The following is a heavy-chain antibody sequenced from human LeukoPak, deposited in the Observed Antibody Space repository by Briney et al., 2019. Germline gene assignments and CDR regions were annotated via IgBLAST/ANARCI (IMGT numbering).Heavy chain of an antibody. CDR3: ARGFYDSSGYSYTDLFPYFDY. CDR1: GFTFDDYG. J-gene: IGHJ4*02. V-gene: IGHV3-20*04. D-gene: IGHD3-22*01. CDR2: INWNGGST. Sequence: PGGSLRLSCAASGFTFDDYGMSWVRQAPGKGLEWVSGINWNGGSTGYADSVKGRFTISRDNAKNSLFLQMNSLRAEDTALYYCARGFYDSSGYSYTDLFPYFDYWGQGTLVTVSS.